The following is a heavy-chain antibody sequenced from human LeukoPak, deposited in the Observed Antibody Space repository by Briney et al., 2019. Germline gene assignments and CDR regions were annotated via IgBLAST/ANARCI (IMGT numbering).Heavy chain of an antibody. CDR3: AKDGYDFWSGPYYYYYYYGMDV. J-gene: IGHJ6*02. V-gene: IGHV3-23*01. CDR2: ISGSGGST. CDR1: GFTFSSYA. D-gene: IGHD3-3*01. Sequence: GGSLRLSCAASGFTFSSYAMSWVRQAPGKGLEWVSAISGSGGSTYYADSVKGRFTISRDNSKNTLYPQMNSLRAEDTAVYYCAKDGYDFWSGPYYYYYYYGMDVWGQGTTVTVSS.